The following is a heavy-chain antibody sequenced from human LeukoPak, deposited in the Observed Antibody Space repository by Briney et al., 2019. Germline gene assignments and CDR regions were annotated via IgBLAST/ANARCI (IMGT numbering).Heavy chain of an antibody. CDR2: INPNSGGT. CDR3: ARSEIVVVPAATY. Sequence: ASVKVSCKASGYTFTGYYMHWVRLAPGQGLEWMGWINPNSGGTNYAQKFQGRVTMTRDTSISTAYMELSRLRSDDTAVYYCARSEIVVVPAATYWGQGTLVTVSS. J-gene: IGHJ4*02. CDR1: GYTFTGYY. D-gene: IGHD2-2*01. V-gene: IGHV1-2*02.